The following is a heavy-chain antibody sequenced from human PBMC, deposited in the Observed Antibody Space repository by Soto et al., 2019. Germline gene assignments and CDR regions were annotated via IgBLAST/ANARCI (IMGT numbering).Heavy chain of an antibody. D-gene: IGHD5-18*01. CDR1: GLSVTANY. V-gene: IGHV3-53*01. CDR2: IYRGGGT. J-gene: IGHJ3*02. Sequence: EVQLVESGGGLIQPGGSLRLICAASGLSVTANYMTWVRQAPGKGLEWLSIIYRGGGTYYADSLKGRAIISRDGSRNMVFLQMNSLTAEDAGVYYCARRDDSETFDIWGRGTAVHVSS. CDR3: ARRDDSETFDI.